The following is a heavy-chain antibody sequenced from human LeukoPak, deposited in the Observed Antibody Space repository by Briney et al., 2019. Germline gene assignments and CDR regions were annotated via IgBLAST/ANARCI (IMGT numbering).Heavy chain of an antibody. J-gene: IGHJ4*02. D-gene: IGHD3-22*01. Sequence: PSETLSLTCTVSGGSISSYYWSWIRQSPEKGLEWIGCIYYNGSTNYNPSLKSRVTISVDTSKNQFSLKLSSVTAADTAVYYCAREGDYYDTSGTLDYWGQGTLVTISS. CDR2: IYYNGST. CDR3: AREGDYYDTSGTLDY. V-gene: IGHV4-59*12. CDR1: GGSISSYY.